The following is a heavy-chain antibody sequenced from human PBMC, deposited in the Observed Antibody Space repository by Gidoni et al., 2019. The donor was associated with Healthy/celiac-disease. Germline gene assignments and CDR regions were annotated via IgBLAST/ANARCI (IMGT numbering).Heavy chain of an antibody. Sequence: EVQLVESGGGLVQTGRSLRRSGTASGVTLGDYAMSWVRQAPGKGLEWVGFIRSKAYGGPPEYAASVKGRFTISRDDSKSIAYLQMNSLKTEDTAVYYCTRVEIFYGSGGPVSPEVYYFDYWGQGTLVTVSS. CDR3: TRVEIFYGSGGPVSPEVYYFDY. V-gene: IGHV3-49*04. CDR1: GVTLGDYA. J-gene: IGHJ4*02. D-gene: IGHD3-10*01. CDR2: IRSKAYGGPP.